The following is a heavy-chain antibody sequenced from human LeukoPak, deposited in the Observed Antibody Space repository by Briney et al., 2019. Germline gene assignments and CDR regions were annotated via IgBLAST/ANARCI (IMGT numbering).Heavy chain of an antibody. CDR1: GFSVSDKY. CDR2: IYTAGDT. CDR3: TSGQMFTSGGFDD. D-gene: IGHD6-19*01. V-gene: IGHV3-53*01. J-gene: IGHJ4*02. Sequence: GGSLRLSCAASGFSVSDKYMGWVRQAPGRGQEWVSVIYTAGDTFYPDSVRGRFGISRDTSRNMVNLQMNSLRAEDTALYYCTSGQMFTSGGFDDWGRGTLVTVSS.